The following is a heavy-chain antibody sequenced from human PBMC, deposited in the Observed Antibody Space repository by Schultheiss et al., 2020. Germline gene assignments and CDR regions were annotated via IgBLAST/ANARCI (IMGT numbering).Heavy chain of an antibody. J-gene: IGHJ4*02. CDR2: IRRKPNTYAT. CDR3: ATATAAAGIFDY. V-gene: IGHV3-73*01. D-gene: IGHD6-13*01. CDR1: GFSFSGSA. Sequence: GGSLRLSCAASGFSFSGSAMHWVRQASGKGLEWVGHIRRKPNTYATVYAASVKGRFTISRDDSRNTAYLQMNSLKTEDTAVYYCATATAAAGIFDYWGQGTLVTVSS.